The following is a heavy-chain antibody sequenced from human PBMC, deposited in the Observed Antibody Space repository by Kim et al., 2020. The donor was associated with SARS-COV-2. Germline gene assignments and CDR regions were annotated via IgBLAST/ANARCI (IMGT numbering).Heavy chain of an antibody. D-gene: IGHD6-25*01. Sequence: YYGDSGKGRFTVSRDNAKNSLYLQMDGLRAEDTAVYYCARAEGLAAIDYWGQGSLVVVSS. CDR3: ARAEGLAAIDY. J-gene: IGHJ4*02. V-gene: IGHV3-11*01.